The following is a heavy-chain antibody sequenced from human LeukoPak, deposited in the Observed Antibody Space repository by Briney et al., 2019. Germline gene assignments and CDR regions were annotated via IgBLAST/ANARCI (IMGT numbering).Heavy chain of an antibody. D-gene: IGHD3-3*01. J-gene: IGHJ3*02. Sequence: GESLKISCKGSGYSFSSYWIGWVRQMPGKGLEWMGIIYPGDSETKYSPSFQGQVTISADRSISIAYLQWSSLKASDTAMYYCARFPTNPYDFWSGNRAFDIWGQGTMVTVSS. CDR3: ARFPTNPYDFWSGNRAFDI. V-gene: IGHV5-51*01. CDR1: GYSFSSYW. CDR2: IYPGDSET.